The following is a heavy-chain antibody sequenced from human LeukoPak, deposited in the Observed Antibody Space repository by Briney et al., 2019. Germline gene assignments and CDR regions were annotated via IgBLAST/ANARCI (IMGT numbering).Heavy chain of an antibody. CDR3: AKYWVIAYYYYYYGMDV. V-gene: IGHV3-23*01. CDR1: GFTFSSYA. CDR2: ISGSGGST. Sequence: GGSLRLSCAASGFTFSSYAMSWVRQAPGKGLEWVSAISGSGGSTCYADSVKGRFTISRDNSKNTLYLQMNSLRAEDTAVYYCAKYWVIAYYYYYYGMDVWGQGTTVTVSS. J-gene: IGHJ6*02. D-gene: IGHD3-22*01.